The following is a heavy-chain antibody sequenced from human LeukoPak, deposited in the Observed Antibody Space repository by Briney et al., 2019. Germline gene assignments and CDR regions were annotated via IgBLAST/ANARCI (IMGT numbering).Heavy chain of an antibody. CDR3: AKDSTAYGDYPDY. CDR2: ISSSSSYI. CDR1: GFTFSRYS. Sequence: PGGSLRLSCAASGFTFSRYSMNWVRQAPGKGLEWVSSISSSSSYIYYADSVKGRFTISRDNSKNTLYLQMNSLRAEDTAVYYCAKDSTAYGDYPDYWGQGTLATVSS. D-gene: IGHD4-17*01. V-gene: IGHV3-21*01. J-gene: IGHJ4*02.